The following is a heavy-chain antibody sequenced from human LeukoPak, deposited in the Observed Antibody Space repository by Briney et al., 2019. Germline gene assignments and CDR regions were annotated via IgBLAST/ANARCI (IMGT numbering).Heavy chain of an antibody. J-gene: IGHJ6*02. CDR1: GYTFTGYY. CDR3: ARETLRRNYYGSGSYYKAPLGV. Sequence: ASVKVSCKASGYTFTGYYMHWVRQAPGQGLEWMGWINPNSGGTNYAQKFQGGVTMTRDTSISTAYMELSRLRSDDTAVYYCARETLRRNYYGSGSYYKAPLGVWGQGTTVTVSS. D-gene: IGHD3-10*01. CDR2: INPNSGGT. V-gene: IGHV1-2*02.